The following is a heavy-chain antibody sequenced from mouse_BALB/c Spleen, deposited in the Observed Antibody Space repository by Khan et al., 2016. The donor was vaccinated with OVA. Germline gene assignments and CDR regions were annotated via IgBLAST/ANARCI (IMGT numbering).Heavy chain of an antibody. CDR3: ARIYGSDFDY. Sequence: VQLQQSGPELVKPGASVKISCKASGYSFTGYFMNWVIQSHGKSLEWIGRINPHIGETFYNQKFKGKATLTVDDSSSTAHMELRSLASEDSAVYYCARIYGSDFDYWDQGTTLTVSS. V-gene: IGHV1-20*02. J-gene: IGHJ2*01. CDR1: GYSFTGYF. CDR2: INPHIGET. D-gene: IGHD1-1*01.